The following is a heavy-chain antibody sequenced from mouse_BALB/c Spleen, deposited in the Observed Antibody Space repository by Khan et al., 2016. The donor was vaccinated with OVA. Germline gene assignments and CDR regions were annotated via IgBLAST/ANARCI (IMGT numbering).Heavy chain of an antibody. D-gene: IGHD1-2*01. Sequence: QVQLKQSGAELARPGASVKMSCKASGYTFISNTIHWVKQRPGQGLEWIGYINPISGYTYYNQKFKDKATLTADKSSSTAYMQLSSLTSEDSAVYYCARRTTAYAMDYWGQGTSVTVSS. V-gene: IGHV1-4*01. J-gene: IGHJ4*01. CDR2: INPISGYT. CDR1: GYTFISNT. CDR3: ARRTTAYAMDY.